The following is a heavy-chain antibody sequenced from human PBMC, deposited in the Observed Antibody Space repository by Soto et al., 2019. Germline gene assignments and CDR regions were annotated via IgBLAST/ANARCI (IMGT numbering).Heavy chain of an antibody. V-gene: IGHV4-39*01. CDR1: GGSISSSSYY. D-gene: IGHD2-21*01. Sequence: QLQLQESGPGLVKPSETLSLTCTVSGGSISSSSYYWGWIRQPPGKGLEWIGSIYYSGSTYYNPSLKSRVTISVDTSKNQFSLKLSSVTAADTAVYYCARQEAYCGGDCSWGAFDIWGQGTMVTVSS. CDR2: IYYSGST. J-gene: IGHJ3*02. CDR3: ARQEAYCGGDCSWGAFDI.